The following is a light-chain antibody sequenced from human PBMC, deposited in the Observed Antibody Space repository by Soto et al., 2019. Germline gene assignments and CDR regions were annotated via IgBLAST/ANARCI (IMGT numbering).Light chain of an antibody. CDR3: QCGIT. V-gene: IGKV3-15*01. Sequence: EIVMTQSPATLSVSPGERATISRRASQSVSSNLAWYQQKPGQAPRLLIYGASTRATGIPARFSGSGSGTEFTLTISSLQSEDFAVYYCQCGITFGGGTKVDIK. CDR2: GAS. J-gene: IGKJ4*01. CDR1: QSVSSN.